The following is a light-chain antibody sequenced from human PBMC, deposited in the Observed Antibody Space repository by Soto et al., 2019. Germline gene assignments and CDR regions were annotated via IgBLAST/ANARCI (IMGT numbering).Light chain of an antibody. J-gene: IGLJ7*01. V-gene: IGLV2-14*01. CDR2: EVS. CDR3: SSYTSSSTWV. CDR1: SSDVGGYNY. Sequence: QSALTQPASVSGSPGQSITISCTGTSSDVGGYNYVSWYQQHPGKAPKLMIYEVSNRPSGVSNRFSGSKSGNTASLTISGLKAEDEADYSCSSYTSSSTWVFGGGTQLTVL.